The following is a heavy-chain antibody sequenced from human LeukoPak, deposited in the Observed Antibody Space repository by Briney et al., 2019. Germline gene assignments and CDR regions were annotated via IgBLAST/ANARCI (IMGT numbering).Heavy chain of an antibody. V-gene: IGHV4-59*08. Sequence: SETLSLTCTVSGGSISSYYWSWIRQPPGKGLEWIGYIHYSGSTNYNPSLKSRVTISVDTSKNQFSLKLSSVTAADTAVYFCVRHSQRSRDLGSARNFDYWGQGTLVTVSS. CDR3: VRHSQRSRDLGSARNFDY. D-gene: IGHD5-24*01. CDR2: IHYSGST. CDR1: GGSISSYY. J-gene: IGHJ4*02.